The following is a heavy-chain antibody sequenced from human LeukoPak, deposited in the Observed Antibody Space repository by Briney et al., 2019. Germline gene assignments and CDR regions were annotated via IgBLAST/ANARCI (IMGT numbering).Heavy chain of an antibody. CDR1: GGSISSYY. Sequence: KPSETLSLTCTVSGGSISSYYWSRIRQPPGKGLEWIGYIYYSGSTNYNPSLKSRVTISVDTSKNQFSLKLSSVTAADTAVYYCARDSAFDIWGQGTMVTVSS. V-gene: IGHV4-59*01. J-gene: IGHJ3*02. CDR2: IYYSGST. CDR3: ARDSAFDI.